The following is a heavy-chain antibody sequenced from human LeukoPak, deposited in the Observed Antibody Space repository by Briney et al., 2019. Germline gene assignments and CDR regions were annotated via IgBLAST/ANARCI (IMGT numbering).Heavy chain of an antibody. CDR2: IYSGGST. CDR1: GFTVSSNY. Sequence: GGSLRLSCAASGFTVSSNYMSWVRQAPGKGLEWVSVIYSGGSTYYADSVKGRFTISRDNSKNTLYLQMNSLRAEDTAVYYCARGNWNYGESNAFDVWGQGTMVTVSS. J-gene: IGHJ3*01. V-gene: IGHV3-66*02. D-gene: IGHD1-7*01. CDR3: ARGNWNYGESNAFDV.